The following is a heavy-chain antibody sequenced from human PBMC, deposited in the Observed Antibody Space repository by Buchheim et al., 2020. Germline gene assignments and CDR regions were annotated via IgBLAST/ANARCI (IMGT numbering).Heavy chain of an antibody. CDR1: GGSFSGYY. V-gene: IGHV4-34*01. CDR2: INHSGST. Sequence: QVQLQQWGAGLLKPSETLSLTCAVYGGSFSGYYWSWIRQPPGKGLEWMGEINHSGSTNYNPSLKRRVTISVDTTKNQFSLKLSSVTAADTAVYYCARGPKIGNYDILTGYYKGAGDYYYGMDVWGQGTT. D-gene: IGHD3-9*01. J-gene: IGHJ6*02. CDR3: ARGPKIGNYDILTGYYKGAGDYYYGMDV.